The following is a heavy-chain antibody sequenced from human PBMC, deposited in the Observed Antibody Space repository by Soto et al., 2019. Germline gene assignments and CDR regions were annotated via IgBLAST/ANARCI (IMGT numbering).Heavy chain of an antibody. CDR2: IIPIFGTA. Sequence: GASVKLSCKDSGGTLSSYAISWVRQAPRQGLEWMGGIIPIFGTANYAQKFQGRVTITADESTSTAYMELSSLRSEDTAVYYCARHVPAAGYYYGMDVWGQGTTVTVSS. D-gene: IGHD2-2*01. CDR3: ARHVPAAGYYYGMDV. J-gene: IGHJ6*02. V-gene: IGHV1-69*13. CDR1: GGTLSSYA.